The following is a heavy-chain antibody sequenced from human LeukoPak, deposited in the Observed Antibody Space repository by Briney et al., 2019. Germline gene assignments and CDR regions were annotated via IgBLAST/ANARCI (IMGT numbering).Heavy chain of an antibody. V-gene: IGHV3-53*01. J-gene: IGHJ3*02. CDR1: GLTVSNNY. CDR2: IYSGGST. Sequence: GGSLRLSCAASGLTVSNNYMSWVRQAPGKGLEWVSVIYSGGSTYYADSVKGRFTISRDNSKNTLYLQMNSLRAEDTAVYYCARALSDAFDIWGQGTMVTVSS. CDR3: ARALSDAFDI.